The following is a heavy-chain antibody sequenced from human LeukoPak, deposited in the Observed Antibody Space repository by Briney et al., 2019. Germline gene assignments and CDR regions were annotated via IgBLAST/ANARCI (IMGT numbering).Heavy chain of an antibody. CDR1: GGSISSYY. V-gene: IGHV4-4*07. Sequence: SETLSLTCTVSGGSISSYYWSWIRQPPGKGLEWIGRISTSGSINYNPSLKSRVTMSVGTSKSQLSLKLSSVTAADTAVYYCARAVTGTADFDYWGQGTLVTVSS. D-gene: IGHD6-19*01. CDR3: ARAVTGTADFDY. CDR2: ISTSGSI. J-gene: IGHJ4*02.